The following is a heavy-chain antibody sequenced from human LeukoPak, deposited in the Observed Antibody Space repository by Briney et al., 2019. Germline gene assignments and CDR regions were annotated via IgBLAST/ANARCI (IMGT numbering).Heavy chain of an antibody. CDR3: ARDGVYSSRPHDAFDI. D-gene: IGHD6-13*01. CDR1: GFTFSSYS. CDR2: ISSSSSTI. J-gene: IGHJ3*02. V-gene: IGHV3-48*01. Sequence: GGSLRLSCAASGFTFSSYSMNCVRQAPGKGLEWVSYISSSSSTIYYADSVKGRFTISRDNAKNSLYLQMNSLRAEDTAVYYCARDGVYSSRPHDAFDIWGQGTMVTVSS.